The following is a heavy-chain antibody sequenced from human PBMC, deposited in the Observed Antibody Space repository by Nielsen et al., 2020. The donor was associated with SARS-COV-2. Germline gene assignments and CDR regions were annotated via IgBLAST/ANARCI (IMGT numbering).Heavy chain of an antibody. V-gene: IGHV4-34*01. CDR3: ARPAARSYYQNYYFDS. J-gene: IGHJ4*02. Sequence: SETLSLTCAVYGGSFSGYYWGWIRQPPGKGLEWIGTIYFGRDTFYSPSLKSRVTISVDTSTNQFSLKLTSVTAADTAVYYCARPAARSYYQNYYFDSWGQGTLVTVSS. CDR1: GGSFSGYY. D-gene: IGHD3-22*01. CDR2: IYFGRDT.